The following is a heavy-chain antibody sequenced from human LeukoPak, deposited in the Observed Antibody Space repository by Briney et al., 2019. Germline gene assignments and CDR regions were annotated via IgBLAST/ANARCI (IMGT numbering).Heavy chain of an antibody. D-gene: IGHD5-18*01. CDR3: SKDRTGSYGY. Sequence: PRGSLRLSCAASGFTFSSYSMSSVRPAPGTGLEWVSAISGSGGSTYYADSVKGRFTLSRDTSKNTLYLRMKRLRAADTAVYNTSKDRTGSYGYWGQGTLVTVSS. CDR2: ISGSGGST. J-gene: IGHJ4*02. CDR1: GFTFSSYS. V-gene: IGHV3-23*01.